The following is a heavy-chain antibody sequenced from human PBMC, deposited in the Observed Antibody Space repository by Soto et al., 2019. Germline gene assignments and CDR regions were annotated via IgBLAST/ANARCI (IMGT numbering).Heavy chain of an antibody. J-gene: IGHJ6*02. D-gene: IGHD2-2*01. Sequence: GASVKVSCKASGGTFSSYAISWVRQAPGQGLEWMGGIIPIFGTANYAQKFQGRVTITADKSTSTAYMELSSLRSEDTAVYYCARDPTAYCSSTSCYQRYYGMDVWGQGTTVTVSS. CDR1: GGTFSSYA. CDR3: ARDPTAYCSSTSCYQRYYGMDV. CDR2: IIPIFGTA. V-gene: IGHV1-69*06.